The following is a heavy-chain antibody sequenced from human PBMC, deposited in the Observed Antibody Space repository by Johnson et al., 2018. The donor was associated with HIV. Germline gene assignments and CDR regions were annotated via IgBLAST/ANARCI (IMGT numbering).Heavy chain of an antibody. Sequence: QMLLVESGGGVVQPGRSLRLSCAASAFTFSSYAMHWVRQAPGKGLEWVAFIRYDGSSTYYADSVKGRFTISSDNSKNTLYLQMNSLRAEDTAVYYCAKAREYDSTGHDAFDIWGQGTMVTVSS. CDR3: AKAREYDSTGHDAFDI. V-gene: IGHV3-30-3*01. J-gene: IGHJ3*02. D-gene: IGHD3-22*01. CDR1: AFTFSSYA. CDR2: IRYDGSST.